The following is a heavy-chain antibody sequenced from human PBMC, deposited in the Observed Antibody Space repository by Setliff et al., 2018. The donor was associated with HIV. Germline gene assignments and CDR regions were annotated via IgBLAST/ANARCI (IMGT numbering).Heavy chain of an antibody. CDR3: AMSMTTYPVSRAFDI. D-gene: IGHD4-4*01. J-gene: IGHJ3*02. V-gene: IGHV1-69*13. CDR2: IIPIFGTT. CDR1: GGTFSSYP. Sequence: SVKVSCKASGGTFSSYPISWVRQAPGQGLEWMGGIIPIFGTTHYAQKFQGRVTVTADESTSTAYMQLSSLRSDDTAVYYCAMSMTTYPVSRAFDIWGQGTMVTVSS.